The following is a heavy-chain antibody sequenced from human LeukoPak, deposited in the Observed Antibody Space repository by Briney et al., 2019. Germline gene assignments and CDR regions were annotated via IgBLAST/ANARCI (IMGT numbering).Heavy chain of an antibody. D-gene: IGHD2-2*01. V-gene: IGHV4-4*07. J-gene: IGHJ6*03. Sequence: SETLSLTCTVSGGSISSYYWSWIRQPAGKGLEWIGRIYTSGSTNYNPSLKSRVTISVDKSKNQFSLKLSSVTAADTAVYYCARIVPAATYYYYYMDVWGKGPRSPSP. CDR2: IYTSGST. CDR1: GGSISSYY. CDR3: ARIVPAATYYYYYMDV.